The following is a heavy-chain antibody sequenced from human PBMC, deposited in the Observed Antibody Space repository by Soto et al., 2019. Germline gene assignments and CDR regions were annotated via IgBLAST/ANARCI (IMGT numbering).Heavy chain of an antibody. D-gene: IGHD3-22*01. CDR3: ARGSHYYDSSGYYYAWFDP. V-gene: IGHV4-34*01. CDR2: INHSGST. J-gene: IGHJ5*02. Sequence: SETLSLTCTVYGGSFSGYYWSWIRQPPGKGLEWIGEINHSGSTNYNPSLKGRVTISVDTSKNQFSLKLSSVTAADTAVYYCARGSHYYDSSGYYYAWFDPWGQGTLVTVSS. CDR1: GGSFSGYY.